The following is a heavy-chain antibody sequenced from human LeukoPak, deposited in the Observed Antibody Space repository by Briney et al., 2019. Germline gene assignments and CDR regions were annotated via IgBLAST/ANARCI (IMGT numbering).Heavy chain of an antibody. D-gene: IGHD1-26*01. CDR3: AKGQPGRATIDKVRVQTLNAFEI. J-gene: IGHJ3*02. V-gene: IGHV3-30*02. Sequence: GGSLRLCCAASGFTFRSYGMHWGRQAPGKGLEWVAFIRYDGSNKYYADSVKGRFTISRDNSKNTLYLQMNSLRAEETAVYYCAKGQPGRATIDKVRVQTLNAFEIWGQGTMVTVSS. CDR1: GFTFRSYG. CDR2: IRYDGSNK.